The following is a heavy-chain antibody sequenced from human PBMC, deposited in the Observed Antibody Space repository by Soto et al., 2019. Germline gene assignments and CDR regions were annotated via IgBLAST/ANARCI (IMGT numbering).Heavy chain of an antibody. CDR2: IIPLFGTT. V-gene: IGHV1-69*06. CDR1: GGYFNNRQTLNSYP. D-gene: IGHD3-16*01. J-gene: IGHJ6*02. CDR3: TKSWGVDIYYYYYAMDV. Sequence: QVQVVQSGAEVKRPGSSVNVSFKASGGYFNNRQTLNSYPISWVRQAPGQGLEWLGGIIPLFGTTNYAQRFQGRVTITADKSTSTTYLDFNHVTSADTAVYYSTKSWGVDIYYYYYAMDVWGQGTTVSVPS.